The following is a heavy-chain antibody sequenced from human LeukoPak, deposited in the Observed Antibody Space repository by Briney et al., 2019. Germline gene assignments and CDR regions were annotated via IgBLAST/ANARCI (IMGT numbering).Heavy chain of an antibody. J-gene: IGHJ6*02. V-gene: IGHV3-30*04. Sequence: GRSLRLSCAASGFTFSSYAMHWVRQAPGKGLEWVAVISYDGSNKYYADSVKCRFTISRDNSKNALYLQVNSQRAEDTAVYYCARVGYDILTGALYFGMDVWGQGTTVTVSS. D-gene: IGHD3-9*01. CDR1: GFTFSSYA. CDR2: ISYDGSNK. CDR3: ARVGYDILTGALYFGMDV.